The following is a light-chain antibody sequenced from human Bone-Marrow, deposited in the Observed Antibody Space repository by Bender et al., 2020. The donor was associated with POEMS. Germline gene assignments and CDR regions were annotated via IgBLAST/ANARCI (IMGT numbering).Light chain of an antibody. CDR1: SSDVDYYNF. Sequence: QFALTQPASVAGSPGQSITISCTGTSSDVDYYNFVSWYQQHPGKAPRLMIYEGTKRPSGVSFRFSGSKSDNTASLTVSGLQVEDEADYYCSSYAGSYSLGVFGTGTKVTVL. J-gene: IGLJ1*01. CDR2: EGT. V-gene: IGLV2-14*02. CDR3: SSYAGSYSLGV.